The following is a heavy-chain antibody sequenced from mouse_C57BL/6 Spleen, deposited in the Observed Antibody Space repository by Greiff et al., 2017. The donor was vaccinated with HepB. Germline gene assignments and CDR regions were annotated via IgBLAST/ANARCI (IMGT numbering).Heavy chain of an antibody. CDR3: AMFGYDGPYFDV. J-gene: IGHJ1*03. CDR1: GYTFTSYW. Sequence: QVQLQQPGAELVRPGSSVKLSCKASGYTFTSYWMHWVKQRPIQGLEWIGNIDPSDSETHYNQKFKDKATLTVDKSSSTAYMQLSSLTSEDSAVYYCAMFGYDGPYFDVWGTGTTVTVSS. D-gene: IGHD2-3*01. CDR2: IDPSDSET. V-gene: IGHV1-52*01.